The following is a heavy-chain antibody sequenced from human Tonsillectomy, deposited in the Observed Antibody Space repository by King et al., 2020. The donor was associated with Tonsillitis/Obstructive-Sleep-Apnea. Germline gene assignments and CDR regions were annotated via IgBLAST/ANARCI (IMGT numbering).Heavy chain of an antibody. CDR2: IFSNDEK. D-gene: IGHD4-17*01. Sequence: VTLKESGPVLVKPTETLTLTCTVSGFSLSNARMGVSWIRQPPGKALEWLAHIFSNDEKSYSPSLKSRLTISKDTSKSQVVLTMTNMDPVDTATYYCARIRPYGDYEMWLNYYYMDVWGKGTTVTVSS. CDR1: GFSLSNARMG. J-gene: IGHJ6*03. V-gene: IGHV2-26*01. CDR3: ARIRPYGDYEMWLNYYYMDV.